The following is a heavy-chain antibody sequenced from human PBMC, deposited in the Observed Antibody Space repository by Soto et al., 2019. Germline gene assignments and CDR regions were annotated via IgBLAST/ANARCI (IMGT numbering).Heavy chain of an antibody. V-gene: IGHV4-59*01. CDR1: GGSITSYY. CDR2: IYYSGST. Sequence: QVQLQEAGPGLVKPSETLNLTCTVSGGSITSYYWSWIRLPPGKGLEWIGYIYYSGSTNYNPSLKSRVTISVDTSKNQFSLKLSSVTAADTAVYYCAASGYSYGFGYWGQGTLVTVSS. D-gene: IGHD5-18*01. J-gene: IGHJ4*02. CDR3: AASGYSYGFGY.